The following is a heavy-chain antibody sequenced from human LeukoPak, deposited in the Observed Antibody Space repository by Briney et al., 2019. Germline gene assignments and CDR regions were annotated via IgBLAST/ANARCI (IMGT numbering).Heavy chain of an antibody. CDR3: AKSRVYSSSWYGY. CDR2: ISWNSGSI. J-gene: IGHJ4*02. D-gene: IGHD6-13*01. V-gene: IGHV3-9*01. CDR1: GFTFYDYA. Sequence: GGSLRLSCAASGFTFYDYAMHWVRQAPGKGLEWVSGISWNSGSIGYADSVKGRFTISRDNAKNSLYLQMNSLRAEDTALYYCAKSRVYSSSWYGYWGQGTLVTVSS.